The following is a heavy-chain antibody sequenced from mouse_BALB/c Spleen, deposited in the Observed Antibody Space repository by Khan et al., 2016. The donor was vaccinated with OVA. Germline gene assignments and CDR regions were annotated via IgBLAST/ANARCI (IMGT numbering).Heavy chain of an antibody. CDR1: GYTFTTYG. CDR2: INTYTGEP. V-gene: IGHV9-3-1*01. CDR3: ARPPYFSYTLDY. J-gene: IGHJ4*01. Sequence: QVQLKQSGPELKKPGETVKISCKASGYTFTTYGMNWVKQSPGKALKWMGWINTYTGEPTYADDFKGRFAFSLATSASTAYLQINNLKNEDTATYFCARPPYFSYTLDYWGQGTSVTVSS. D-gene: IGHD2-10*01.